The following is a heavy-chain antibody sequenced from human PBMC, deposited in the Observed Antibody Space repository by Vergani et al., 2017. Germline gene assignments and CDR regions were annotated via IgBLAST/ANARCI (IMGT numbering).Heavy chain of an antibody. CDR2: IIPIFGIA. CDR1: GGTFSSYA. CDR3: STPGVAGTRYYFDY. V-gene: IGHV1-69*17. D-gene: IGHD6-19*01. J-gene: IGHJ4*02. Sequence: QVQLVQSGAEVKKPGSSVKVSCKASGGTFSSYAISWVRQAPGQGLEWMGGIIPIFGIANYAQKFQGRVTITADKSTSTAYMELSSLRSEDTAVSYCSTPGVAGTRYYFDYWGQGTLVTVSS.